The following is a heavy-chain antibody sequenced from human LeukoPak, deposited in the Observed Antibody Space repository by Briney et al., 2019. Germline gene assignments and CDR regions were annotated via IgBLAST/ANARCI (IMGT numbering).Heavy chain of an antibody. J-gene: IGHJ4*02. V-gene: IGHV3-48*03. Sequence: GGSLRLSCAASGFTFSSYEMNWVRQAPGKGLEWVSYISSSGSTIYYADSVKGRFTISRDNAKNSLYLQMNSLRADDTAVYYCASPHYSDSSGYSRLAYWGQGTLVTVSS. D-gene: IGHD3-22*01. CDR1: GFTFSSYE. CDR2: ISSSGSTI. CDR3: ASPHYSDSSGYSRLAY.